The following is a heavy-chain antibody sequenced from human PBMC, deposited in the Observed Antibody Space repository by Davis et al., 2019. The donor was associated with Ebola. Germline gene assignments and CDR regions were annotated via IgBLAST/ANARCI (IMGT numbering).Heavy chain of an antibody. V-gene: IGHV3-23*01. CDR2: ISGSGGST. J-gene: IGHJ6*02. Sequence: GGSLRLSCTDSVITFSSYAMTWVRQAPGKGLEWVSAISGSGGSTYYADSVKGRFTISRDNSKKTLYLQMNSLRAEDTAVYFCAKRGGEYSYYGMDVWGQGTTVTVSS. CDR1: VITFSSYA. D-gene: IGHD3-10*01. CDR3: AKRGGEYSYYGMDV.